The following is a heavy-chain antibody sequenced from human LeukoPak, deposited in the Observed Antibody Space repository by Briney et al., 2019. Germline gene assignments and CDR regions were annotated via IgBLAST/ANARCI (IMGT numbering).Heavy chain of an antibody. V-gene: IGHV3-30*18. J-gene: IGHJ4*02. CDR2: ISYDGSNK. CDR1: GFTFSSYG. CDR3: AKGTWNDESHNYFDY. D-gene: IGHD1-1*01. Sequence: GGSLRLSCAASGFTFSSYGMHWVRQAPGKGLEWVAVISYDGSNKYYADSVKGRFTISRDNSKNTLYLQMNSLRAEDTGVYYCAKGTWNDESHNYFDYWGQGTLVTVSS.